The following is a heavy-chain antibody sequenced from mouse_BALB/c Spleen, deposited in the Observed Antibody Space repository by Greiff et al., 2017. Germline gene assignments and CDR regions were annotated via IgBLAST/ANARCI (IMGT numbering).Heavy chain of an antibody. CDR1: GFTFSSFG. J-gene: IGHJ2*01. D-gene: IGHD2-3*01. V-gene: IGHV5-17*02. CDR2: ISSGSSTI. CDR3: ARGYDLDY. Sequence: EVQLQESGGGLVQPGGSRKLSCAASGFTFSSFGMHWVRQAPEKGLEWVAYISSGSSTIYYADTVKGRFTISRDNPKNTLFLQMTSLRSEDTAMYYCARGYDLDYWGQGTTLTVSS.